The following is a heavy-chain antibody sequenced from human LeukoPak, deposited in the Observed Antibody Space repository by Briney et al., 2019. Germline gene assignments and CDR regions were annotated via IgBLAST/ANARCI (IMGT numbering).Heavy chain of an antibody. CDR3: ARDLHLYYDSSGPPLGY. Sequence: LSGGSLRLSCAASGFTFSSYEMNWVRQAPGKGLEWVSYISSSGSTIYYADSVKGRFTISRDNAKNSLHLQMNSLRAEDTAVYYCARDLHLYYDSSGPPLGYWGQGTLVTVSS. CDR2: ISSSGSTI. V-gene: IGHV3-48*03. J-gene: IGHJ4*02. D-gene: IGHD3-22*01. CDR1: GFTFSSYE.